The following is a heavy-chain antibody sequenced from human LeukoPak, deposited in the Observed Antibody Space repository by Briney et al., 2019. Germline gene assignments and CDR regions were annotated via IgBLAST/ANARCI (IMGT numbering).Heavy chain of an antibody. CDR2: IGGRGGST. V-gene: IGHV3-23*01. D-gene: IGHD3-16*01. J-gene: IGHJ5*02. CDR3: GKGGGA. Sequence: GGSLRLSCAASGFRFSDYTMTWVRQAPGKGPEWVSAIGGRGGSTYYADSLGGRFTISRDNSKDMLYLQMNSLKVEDTATYYWGKGGGAWGQGTKVTVSS. CDR1: GFRFSDYT.